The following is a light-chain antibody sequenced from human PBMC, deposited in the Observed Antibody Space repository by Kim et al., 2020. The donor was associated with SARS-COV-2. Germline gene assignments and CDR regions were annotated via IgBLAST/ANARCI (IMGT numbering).Light chain of an antibody. CDR3: QSFDTRLSGFVV. J-gene: IGLJ2*01. CDR2: GDN. V-gene: IGLV1-40*01. CDR1: SSNIGAGYD. Sequence: VTIYCTGSSSNIGAGYDVHWYQQLPGTAPKLLIYGDNIRPSGVPDRFSGSKSVTSATLTITGLQAEDESDYYCQSFDTRLSGFVVFGGGTQLTVL.